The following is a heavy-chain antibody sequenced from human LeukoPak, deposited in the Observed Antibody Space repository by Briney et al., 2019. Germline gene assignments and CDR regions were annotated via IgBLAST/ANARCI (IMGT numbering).Heavy chain of an antibody. CDR1: GGSISSYY. D-gene: IGHD3-9*01. Sequence: SETLSLTCTVSGGSISSYYWSWIRQPAGKGLEWIGRIYTSGSTNYNPCLKSRVTMSVDTSKNQFSLKLSSVTAADTAVYYCAREISILTGSSYYYYYYMDVWGKGTTVTVSS. V-gene: IGHV4-4*07. CDR2: IYTSGST. CDR3: AREISILTGSSYYYYYYMDV. J-gene: IGHJ6*03.